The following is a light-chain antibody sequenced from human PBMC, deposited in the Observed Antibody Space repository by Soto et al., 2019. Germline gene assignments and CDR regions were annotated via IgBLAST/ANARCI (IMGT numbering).Light chain of an antibody. CDR3: CSYAGSFTLV. V-gene: IGLV2-23*01. CDR1: SSDVGSYDL. Sequence: QSALTQTASVSGSRGQSITISCTGTSSDVGSYDLVSWFQQHPGKAPKLMIYEGSKRPSGVSNRFSGFKSDNTASLTISGLQAEDEADYYCCSYAGSFTLVFGGGTKLTVL. J-gene: IGLJ2*01. CDR2: EGS.